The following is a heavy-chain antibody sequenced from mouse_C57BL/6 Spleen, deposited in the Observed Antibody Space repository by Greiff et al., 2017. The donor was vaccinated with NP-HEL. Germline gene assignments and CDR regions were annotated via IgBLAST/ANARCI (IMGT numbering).Heavy chain of an antibody. V-gene: IGHV1-54*01. CDR2: INPGSGGT. CDR3: AGTTVVARDY. D-gene: IGHD1-1*01. CDR1: GYAFTNYL. Sequence: VKLQQSGAELVRPGTSVKVSCKASGYAFTNYLIEWVKQRPGQGLEWIGVINPGSGGTNYNEKFKGKATLTADKSSSTAYMQLSSLTSEDSAVYFCAGTTVVARDYWGQGTTLTVSS. J-gene: IGHJ2*01.